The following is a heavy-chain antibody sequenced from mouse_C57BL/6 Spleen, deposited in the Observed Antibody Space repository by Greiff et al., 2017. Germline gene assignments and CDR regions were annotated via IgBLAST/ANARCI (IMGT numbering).Heavy chain of an antibody. CDR2: LNPNNGGT. J-gene: IGHJ1*03. CDR1: GYTFTDYY. CDR3: ARFYGSHWYFDV. V-gene: IGHV1-26*01. Sequence: VQLQQSGPELVKPGASVKISCKASGYTFTDYYMNWVKQSHGKSLEWIGDLNPNNGGTSYNQKFKGKATLTVDKSSSTAYMELRSLTSEDSAVYYCARFYGSHWYFDVWGTGTTVTVSS. D-gene: IGHD1-1*01.